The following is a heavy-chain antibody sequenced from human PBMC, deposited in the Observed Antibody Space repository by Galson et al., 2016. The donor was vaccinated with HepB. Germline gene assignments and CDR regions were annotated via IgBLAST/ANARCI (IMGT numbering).Heavy chain of an antibody. CDR3: ARHGNTRSQFHWFDP. CDR1: GYSFSSHW. V-gene: IGHV5-51*01. CDR2: IWPDDSNT. D-gene: IGHD3-3*01. Sequence: QSGAEVKKPGESLKISCKGSGYSFSSHWIGWVRQMPGKGPEWMGIIWPDDSNTIYSPSFQGQVTISADKSISTAYLQWSSLEASDTAMYFCARHGNTRSQFHWFDPWGQGTLVTVSS. J-gene: IGHJ5*02.